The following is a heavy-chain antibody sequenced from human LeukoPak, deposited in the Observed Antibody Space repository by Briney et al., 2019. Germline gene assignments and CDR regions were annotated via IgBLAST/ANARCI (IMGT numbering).Heavy chain of an antibody. CDR1: GFAFSDYG. CDR2: IRYDGSSE. J-gene: IGHJ5*02. Sequence: GGSLRLSCAASGFAFSDYGMHWVRQAPGKGLGWVAFIRYDGSSEFYADSVKGRFTISRDNSKNTLYLQINSLRPEDTAVYYCVRDRYDIPWGQGTLVTVSS. CDR3: VRDRYDIP. V-gene: IGHV3-30*02. D-gene: IGHD3-9*01.